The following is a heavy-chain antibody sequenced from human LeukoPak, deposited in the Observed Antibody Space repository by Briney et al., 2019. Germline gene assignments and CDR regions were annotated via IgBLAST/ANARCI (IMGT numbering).Heavy chain of an antibody. V-gene: IGHV4-4*07. CDR1: GGSISSYY. J-gene: IGHJ5*02. D-gene: IGHD1-1*01. CDR3: ARCMYNQNWFDP. Sequence: SETLSLTCTVSGGSISSYYWSWIRQPAGKGLEWIGRIYTSGSTNYNPSLKSRVTMSVDTSKNQFSLKLSSVTAADTAVYYCARCMYNQNWFDPRSQGTLVTVSP. CDR2: IYTSGST.